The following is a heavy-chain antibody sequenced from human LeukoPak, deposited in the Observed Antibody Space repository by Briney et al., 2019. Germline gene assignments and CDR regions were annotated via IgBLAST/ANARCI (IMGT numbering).Heavy chain of an antibody. CDR2: IIPIFGTA. Sequence: SVKVSCKASGGTFSSYAISWVRQAPGQRLEWMGGIIPIFGTANYAQKFQGRVTITTDESTSTAYMELSSLRSEDTAVYYCARDGWNPFTVTTGYFDYWRQGTLVTVSS. CDR1: GGTFSSYA. J-gene: IGHJ4*02. CDR3: ARDGWNPFTVTTGYFDY. V-gene: IGHV1-69*05. D-gene: IGHD4-17*01.